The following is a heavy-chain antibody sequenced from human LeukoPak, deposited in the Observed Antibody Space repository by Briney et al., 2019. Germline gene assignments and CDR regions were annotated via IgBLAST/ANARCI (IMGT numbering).Heavy chain of an antibody. D-gene: IGHD4-17*01. CDR1: GFTVGSNY. CDR3: ARAPTVTYFDY. CDR2: IYSGGST. J-gene: IGHJ4*02. Sequence: GGSLRLSCAASGFTVGSNYMTWVRQAPGKGLEWVSVIYSGGSTYYADSVKGRFTISRDNSKNTLYLQMNSLRVEDTAIYYCARAPTVTYFDYWGQGTLVTVSS. V-gene: IGHV3-53*01.